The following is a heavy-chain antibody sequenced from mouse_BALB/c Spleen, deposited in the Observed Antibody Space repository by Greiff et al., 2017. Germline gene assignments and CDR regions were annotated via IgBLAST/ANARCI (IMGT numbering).Heavy chain of an antibody. CDR3: ARSLYYYGSSPFDY. V-gene: IGHV5-17*02. CDR2: ISSGSSTI. J-gene: IGHJ2*01. Sequence: DVHLVESGGGLVQPGGSRKLSCAASGFTFSSFGMHWVRQAPEKGLEWVAYISSGSSTIYYADTVKGRFTISRDNPKNTLFLQMTSLRSEDTAMYYCARSLYYYGSSPFDYWGQGTTLTVSS. CDR1: GFTFSSFG. D-gene: IGHD1-1*01.